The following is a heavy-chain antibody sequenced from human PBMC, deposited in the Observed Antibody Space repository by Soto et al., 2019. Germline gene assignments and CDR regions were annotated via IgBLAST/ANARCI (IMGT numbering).Heavy chain of an antibody. CDR2: IYHSGRT. J-gene: IGHJ5*02. V-gene: IGHV4-30-2*01. CDR3: AVLGSSSWQNWFDP. Sequence: SETLSLTCAVSGGSISSGGYAWSWIWQPPGKGLEWIGYIYHSGRTYYNPSLKSRVTISVDRSKNQFSLKLSSVTAADTAVYYCAVLGSSSWQNWFDPWGQGTLVTVSS. CDR1: GGSISSGGYA. D-gene: IGHD6-13*01.